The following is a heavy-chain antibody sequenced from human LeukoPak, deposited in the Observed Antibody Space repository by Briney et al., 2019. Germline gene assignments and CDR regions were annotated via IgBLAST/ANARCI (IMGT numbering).Heavy chain of an antibody. CDR3: ASVPLGDWGTYYFDY. J-gene: IGHJ4*02. V-gene: IGHV3-48*02. CDR1: GFTFSSYS. D-gene: IGHD7-27*01. CDR2: MSSSSSTI. Sequence: PGGSLRLSCAASGFTFSSYSMNWVRQSPGKGLEWVSYMSSSSSTIHYAGPVRGRFTISRDIAQNSLYLQMSSLRDEDTAVYYCASVPLGDWGTYYFDYWGQGTLVTVSS.